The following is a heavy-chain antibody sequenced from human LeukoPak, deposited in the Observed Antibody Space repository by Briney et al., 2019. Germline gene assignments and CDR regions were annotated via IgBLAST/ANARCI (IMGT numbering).Heavy chain of an antibody. CDR2: IFPSGGEI. CDR3: ATYRQVLLPFES. D-gene: IGHD2-8*02. Sequence: GGSLRLSCAASGFTFSTFAMIWVRQPPGKGLEWVSSIFPSGGEIHYADSVRGRFTISRDNSKSTLSLQMNSRGAEDTAIYYCATYRQVLLPFESWGQGTLVTVSS. J-gene: IGHJ5*01. CDR1: GFTFSTFA. V-gene: IGHV3-23*01.